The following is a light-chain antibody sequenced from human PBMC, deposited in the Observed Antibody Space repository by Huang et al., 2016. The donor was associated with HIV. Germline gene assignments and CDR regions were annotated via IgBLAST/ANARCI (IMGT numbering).Light chain of an antibody. CDR1: QSISHW. J-gene: IGKJ1*01. Sequence: DIQMTQSPSTLSASVGDRVTITCRASQSISHWLAWYQQKPGKAPKLLIYKASSLESGVPSRFIGSGSETEFTLTISSLQPDDFATYYCQQYNTYSRTFGQGTKV. CDR2: KAS. CDR3: QQYNTYSRT. V-gene: IGKV1-5*03.